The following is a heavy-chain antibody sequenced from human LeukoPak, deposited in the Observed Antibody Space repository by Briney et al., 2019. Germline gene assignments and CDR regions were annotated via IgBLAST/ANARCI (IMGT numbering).Heavy chain of an antibody. V-gene: IGHV7-4-1*02. CDR2: INTNTGNP. Sequence: ASVKVSCKASGYTFSTYPMNWVRQAPGQGLEWMGWINTNTGNPTYAQGFTGRFVFSLDTSVSTAYLQISSLKAEDTAVYYCASPAVTYYDFWSGYSRDAFDIWGQGTMVTVSS. CDR3: ASPAVTYYDFWSGYSRDAFDI. CDR1: GYTFSTYP. J-gene: IGHJ3*02. D-gene: IGHD3-3*01.